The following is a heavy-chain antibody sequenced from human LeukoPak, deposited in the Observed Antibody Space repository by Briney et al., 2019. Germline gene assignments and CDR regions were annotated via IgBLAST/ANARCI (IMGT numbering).Heavy chain of an antibody. CDR2: IFYSGST. Sequence: SDTLSRTCVVSGVSSRNHYYTWIRQPPGKGLEWNGYIFYSGSTNYNPSLKSRVTISVDTSKNQISLKLRSVTAADMAVYYCARQYYYDSSGYWSFDPWGQGTLVTVSS. D-gene: IGHD3-22*01. CDR1: GVSSRNHY. J-gene: IGHJ5*02. CDR3: ARQYYYDSSGYWSFDP. V-gene: IGHV4-59*08.